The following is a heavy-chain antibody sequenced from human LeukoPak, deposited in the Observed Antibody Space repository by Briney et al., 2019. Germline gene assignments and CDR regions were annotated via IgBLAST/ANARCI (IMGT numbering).Heavy chain of an antibody. D-gene: IGHD6-6*01. J-gene: IGHJ4*02. Sequence: TGGSLRLSCAASGFTFSSYAMTRFRQSLGKGLEWVSSIRGSAASTYYADSVKGRFTISRDNSKNTLYLQINSLRAEDTALYYCAKAVESVAARHFDHWGQGILVAVSS. V-gene: IGHV3-23*01. CDR1: GFTFSSYA. CDR2: IRGSAAST. CDR3: AKAVESVAARHFDH.